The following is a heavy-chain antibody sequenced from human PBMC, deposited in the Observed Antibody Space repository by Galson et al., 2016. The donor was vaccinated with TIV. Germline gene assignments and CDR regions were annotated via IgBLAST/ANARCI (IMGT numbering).Heavy chain of an antibody. Sequence: CAISGDSVSSDSAAWNWIRQSPSRGLEWLGRTYYRSKWYNDYAVAVKSRITITPDTSKNQFSLQLTSVTPEDTAVYYCAIATPSVFGVVMTLDYWGQGTLVTVSS. CDR3: AIATPSVFGVVMTLDY. CDR1: GDSVSSDSAA. V-gene: IGHV6-1*01. J-gene: IGHJ4*02. CDR2: TYYRSKWYN. D-gene: IGHD3-3*01.